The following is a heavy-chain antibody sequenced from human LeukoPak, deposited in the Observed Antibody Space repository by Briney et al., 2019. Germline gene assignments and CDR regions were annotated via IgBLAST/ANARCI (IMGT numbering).Heavy chain of an antibody. CDR3: ARGSKATVVNPVDY. V-gene: IGHV1-18*01. D-gene: IGHD4-23*01. J-gene: IGHJ4*02. Sequence: ASVNVSCKASGYTFSNFGICWVRQAPGQGLEWMGWISVNNGNTKYAQNFQGRVTMTTDTSTSTAYMELRSLRSDDTAVYYSARGSKATVVNPVDYWGQGTLVTVPS. CDR1: GYTFSNFG. CDR2: ISVNNGNT.